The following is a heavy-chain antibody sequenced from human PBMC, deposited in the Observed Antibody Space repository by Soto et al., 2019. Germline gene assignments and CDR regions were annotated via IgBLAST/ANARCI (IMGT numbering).Heavy chain of an antibody. Sequence: GGSLRLSCAASGFTFSSYSMNWVRQAPGKGLEWVSYICSSSSTIYYADSVKGRFTISRDNAKNSLYLQMNSLRAEDTAVYYCARDASMITYYDFWSGPYYYYYYYMDVWGKGTTVTVSS. CDR3: ARDASMITYYDFWSGPYYYYYYYMDV. J-gene: IGHJ6*03. CDR2: ICSSSSTI. CDR1: GFTFSSYS. V-gene: IGHV3-48*01. D-gene: IGHD3-3*01.